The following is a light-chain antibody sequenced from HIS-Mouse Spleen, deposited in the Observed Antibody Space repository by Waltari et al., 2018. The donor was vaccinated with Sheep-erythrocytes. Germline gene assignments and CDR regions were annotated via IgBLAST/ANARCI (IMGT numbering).Light chain of an antibody. CDR2: GNS. CDR3: AAWDDSLNGVV. V-gene: IGLV1-40*01. Sequence: QSVLTQPPSVSGAPGQRVPISCTGSSSNIGAGYSFHWYQQLPGTAPKLLIYGNSNRPSGVPDRFSGSKSGTSASLAISGLQSEDEADYYCAAWDDSLNGVVFGGGTKLTVL. J-gene: IGLJ2*01. CDR1: SSNIGAGYS.